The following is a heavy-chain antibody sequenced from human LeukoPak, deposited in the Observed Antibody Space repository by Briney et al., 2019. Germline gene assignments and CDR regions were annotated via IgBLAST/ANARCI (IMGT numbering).Heavy chain of an antibody. Sequence: GGSLRLSCGASGFTFSYHWMHWVRQVPGKGLVWVSRIHGGGSSTSYADSVRGRFSISRDNAKGTLYLQMSSLRAEDTAVYYCARGPGSSGGAYVGDYWGPGTLVTVSS. D-gene: IGHD3-22*01. V-gene: IGHV3-74*01. CDR3: ARGPGSSGGAYVGDY. CDR1: GFTFSYHW. CDR2: IHGGGSST. J-gene: IGHJ4*01.